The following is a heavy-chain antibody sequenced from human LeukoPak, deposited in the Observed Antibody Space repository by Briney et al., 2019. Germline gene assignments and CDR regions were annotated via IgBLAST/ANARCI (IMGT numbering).Heavy chain of an antibody. D-gene: IGHD6-19*01. Sequence: KTSETLSLTCSVSGGSISSNSYYWSWIRQPPGKGLAWIGEINHSGSTNYNPSLKSRVTISVDTSKNQFSLKLSSVTAADTAVYYCARLLRNGWYSAHYYYYMDVWGKGTTVTISS. CDR1: GGSISSNSYY. V-gene: IGHV4-39*07. J-gene: IGHJ6*03. CDR2: INHSGST. CDR3: ARLLRNGWYSAHYYYYMDV.